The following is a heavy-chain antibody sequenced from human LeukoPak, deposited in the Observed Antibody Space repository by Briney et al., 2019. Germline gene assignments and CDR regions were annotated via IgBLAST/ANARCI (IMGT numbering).Heavy chain of an antibody. Sequence: ASVKVSCKASGYTFTGYYIHWVRQAPGQGLEWVGWINPNNGGTNYAQKFQGRVTTTRDTSISTAYMELSRLRSDDTAVYYCARDLGDYGVESSEWGQGTLVTVSS. CDR3: ARDLGDYGVESSE. V-gene: IGHV1-2*02. CDR2: INPNNGGT. D-gene: IGHD4-17*01. CDR1: GYTFTGYY. J-gene: IGHJ1*01.